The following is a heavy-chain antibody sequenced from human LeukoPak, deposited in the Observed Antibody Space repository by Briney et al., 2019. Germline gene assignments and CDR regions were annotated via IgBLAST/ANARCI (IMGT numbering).Heavy chain of an antibody. CDR1: GFTFSNAW. J-gene: IGHJ4*02. CDR3: TTDRYYDSSGPDRYYFDY. CDR2: IKSKTDGGTT. D-gene: IGHD3-22*01. V-gene: IGHV3-15*01. Sequence: GGSLRLSCAASGFTFSNAWMSWVRQAPGKGLEWVGRIKSKTDGGTTDYAAPVKGRFTISRDDSKNTLYLQMNSLKTEDTAVYYCTTDRYYDSSGPDRYYFDYWGQGTLVTVSS.